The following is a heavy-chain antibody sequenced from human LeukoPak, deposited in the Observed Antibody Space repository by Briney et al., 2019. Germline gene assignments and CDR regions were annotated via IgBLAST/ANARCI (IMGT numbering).Heavy chain of an antibody. V-gene: IGHV3-7*01. CDR2: IKGDESEK. D-gene: IGHD1-26*01. J-gene: IGHJ3*02. CDR1: GFTFSNYW. CDR3: AAQYLPRLGVGDVFDI. Sequence: QPGGLLRLSCAASGFTFSNYWLSWVRQAPGKGLEWVANIKGDESEKFYVDSVKGRFTISRGNGKDSLYLQMSNLRDEDTAVYYCAAQYLPRLGVGDVFDIWGQGTLVTVSS.